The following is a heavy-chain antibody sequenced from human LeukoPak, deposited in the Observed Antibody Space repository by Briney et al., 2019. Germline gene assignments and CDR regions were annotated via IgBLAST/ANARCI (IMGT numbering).Heavy chain of an antibody. CDR1: GYTFTGYY. D-gene: IGHD2/OR15-2a*01. CDR2: INPNSGGT. CDR3: ARDLVIVPTTTKRDSLFDP. J-gene: IGHJ5*02. V-gene: IGHV1-2*02. Sequence: ASVKVSCKASGYTFTGYYMHWVRQAPGQGLEWMGWINPNSGGTNYAQKFQGRVTMTRDTSISTAYMELSRLRSDDTAVYYCARDLVIVPTTTKRDSLFDPWGQGTLVTVSS.